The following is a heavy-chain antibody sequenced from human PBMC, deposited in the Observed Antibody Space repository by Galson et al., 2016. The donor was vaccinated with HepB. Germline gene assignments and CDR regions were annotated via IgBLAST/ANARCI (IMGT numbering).Heavy chain of an antibody. V-gene: IGHV3-48*02. CDR3: AKPFLSSGLYYFDY. CDR1: GFTFSSSA. CDR2: ISGGSSTI. Sequence: SLRLSCAASGFTFSSSAMNWVRQAPGKGLEWLSHISGGSSTIYYADSVKGRFTVSRDKAKNSLYLQMNSMRDDDTAVYYCAKPFLSSGLYYFDYWGRGTLVTVSS. J-gene: IGHJ4*02. D-gene: IGHD6-19*01.